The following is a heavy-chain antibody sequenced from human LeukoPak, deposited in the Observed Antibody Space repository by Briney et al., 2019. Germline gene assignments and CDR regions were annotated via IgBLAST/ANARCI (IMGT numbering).Heavy chain of an antibody. Sequence: SETLSLTCAVSGGSISSGGYSWSWIRQPPGKGLEWIGYIYHSGSTYYNPSLKSRVTISVDRSKNQFSLKLRFVTAADTATYYCARDHRTVTTGPDGFDIWGHGTMVTVSS. J-gene: IGHJ3*02. CDR3: ARDHRTVTTGPDGFDI. D-gene: IGHD4-17*01. CDR1: GGSISSGGYS. V-gene: IGHV4-30-2*01. CDR2: IYHSGST.